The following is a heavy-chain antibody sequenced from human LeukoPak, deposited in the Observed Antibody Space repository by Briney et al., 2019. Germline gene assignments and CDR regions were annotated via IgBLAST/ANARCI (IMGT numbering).Heavy chain of an antibody. CDR3: ARYLPNYYDSSGFYSGYFDY. CDR1: GGTFSSCA. V-gene: IGHV1-69*05. Sequence: EASVKVSCKASGGTFSSCAISWVRQAPGQGLEWMGRIIPIFGTANYAQKFQGRVTITTDESTSTAYMELSSLRSEDTAVDYGARYLPNYYDSSGFYSGYFDYWGQGTLVTVSS. CDR2: IIPIFGTA. D-gene: IGHD3-22*01. J-gene: IGHJ4*02.